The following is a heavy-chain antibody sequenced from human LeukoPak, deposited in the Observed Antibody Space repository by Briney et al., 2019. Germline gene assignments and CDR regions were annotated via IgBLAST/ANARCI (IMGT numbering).Heavy chain of an antibody. CDR3: ARDVIEMATFDY. Sequence: SVKVSCKASGGTFSSYAISWVRQAPGQGLEWMGRIIPILDITNYAQKFQGRVTITADKSTSTVYMEVSSPRFEDTAVYYCARDVIEMATFDYWGQGTLVTVSS. V-gene: IGHV1-69*04. CDR1: GGTFSSYA. CDR2: IIPILDIT. J-gene: IGHJ4*02. D-gene: IGHD5-24*01.